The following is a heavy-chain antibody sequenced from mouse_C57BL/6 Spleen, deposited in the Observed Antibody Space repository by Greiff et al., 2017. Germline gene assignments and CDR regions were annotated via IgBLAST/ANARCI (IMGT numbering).Heavy chain of an antibody. D-gene: IGHD2-4*01. CDR2: ISYDGSN. CDR1: GYSITSGYY. CDR3: ARHDYSAWFAY. Sequence: DVQLQESGPGLVKPSQSLSLTCSVTGYSITSGYYWNWIRQFPGNKLEWMGYISYDGSNNYNPSLKNRISITRDTSKNQFFLKLNSVTTEDTATYYCARHDYSAWFAYWGQGTLVTVSA. J-gene: IGHJ3*01. V-gene: IGHV3-6*01.